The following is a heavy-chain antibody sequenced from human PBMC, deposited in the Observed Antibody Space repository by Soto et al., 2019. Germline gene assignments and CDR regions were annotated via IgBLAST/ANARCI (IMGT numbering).Heavy chain of an antibody. Sequence: SVKVSCKASGGTFSSYTISWVRQAPGQGLEWMGRIIPILGIANYAQKFQGRVTITADKSTSTAYMELSSLRSEDTAVHYCARSYQLPTLMFDYWGQGTLVTLSS. J-gene: IGHJ4*02. V-gene: IGHV1-69*02. D-gene: IGHD2-2*01. CDR2: IIPILGIA. CDR3: ARSYQLPTLMFDY. CDR1: GGTFSSYT.